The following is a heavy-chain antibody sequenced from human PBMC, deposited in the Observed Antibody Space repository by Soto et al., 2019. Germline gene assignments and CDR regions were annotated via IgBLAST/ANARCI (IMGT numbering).Heavy chain of an antibody. CDR3: ATKGRWYVGYYYYGMDV. CDR2: FDPEDGET. CDR1: GYTLTELS. D-gene: IGHD6-13*01. Sequence: GASXKVSCKVSGYTLTELSMHWVRQAPGKGLEWMGGFDPEDGETIYAQKFQGRVTMTEDTSTDTAYMELSSLRSEDTAVYYCATKGRWYVGYYYYGMDVWGQGTTVTVSS. V-gene: IGHV1-24*01. J-gene: IGHJ6*02.